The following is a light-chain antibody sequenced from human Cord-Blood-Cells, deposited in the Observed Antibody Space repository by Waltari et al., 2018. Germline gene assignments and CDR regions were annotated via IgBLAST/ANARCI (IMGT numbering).Light chain of an antibody. CDR3: SSYTSSSTYWV. CDR1: SIDVGGYNY. Sequence: QSALTQPASVSGSPGQSITIPCTGTSIDVGGYNYVSWYQQHPGKAPKLMIYDVSNRPSGVSNRFSGSKSGNTASLTISGLQAEDEADYYCSSYTSSSTYWVFGGGTKLTVL. J-gene: IGLJ3*02. CDR2: DVS. V-gene: IGLV2-14*01.